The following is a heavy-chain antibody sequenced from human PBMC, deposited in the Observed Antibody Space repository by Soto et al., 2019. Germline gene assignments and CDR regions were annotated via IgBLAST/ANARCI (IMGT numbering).Heavy chain of an antibody. Sequence: QVQLVESGGGVVQPGRSLRLSCAASGFTFSSYAMHWVRQAPGKGLEWVAVISYDGSNKYYADSVKGRFTISRDNSKNTLYLEMNSLRAEDTAVYYCARVTWNDEPYFQHWGQGTLVTVSS. V-gene: IGHV3-30-3*01. CDR2: ISYDGSNK. D-gene: IGHD1-1*01. CDR1: GFTFSSYA. CDR3: ARVTWNDEPYFQH. J-gene: IGHJ1*01.